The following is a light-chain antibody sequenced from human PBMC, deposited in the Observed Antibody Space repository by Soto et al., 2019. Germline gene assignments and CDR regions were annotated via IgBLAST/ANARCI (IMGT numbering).Light chain of an antibody. V-gene: IGKV1-5*03. J-gene: IGKJ5*01. CDR2: KAS. CDR3: QQYSNYST. CDR1: QSISSW. Sequence: DIQVTQSPSTLSASVGDRVIITCRASQSISSWVAWYQQKPGKAPKLLIYKASSLESGVPSRLSGSGSGTEFTLPISSLQPDDFATYYCQQYSNYSTFGQGTRLEI.